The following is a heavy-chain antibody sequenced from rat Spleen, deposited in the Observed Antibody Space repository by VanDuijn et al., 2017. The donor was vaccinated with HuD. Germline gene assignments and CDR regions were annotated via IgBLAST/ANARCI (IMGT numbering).Heavy chain of an antibody. J-gene: IGHJ4*01. CDR3: ARGLYSSYIYGVMDA. V-gene: IGHV5-25*01. Sequence: EVQLVESGGGLVQPGRSLKLSCAASGFTFSNYYMAWVRQAPTKGLEWVAYISTGGSTPSYRDSVTGRFTISRDNSKNTLYLQMDSLRSEDTATYYCARGLYSSYIYGVMDAWGQGASVTVSS. CDR1: GFTFSNYY. D-gene: IGHD1-2*01. CDR2: ISTGGSTP.